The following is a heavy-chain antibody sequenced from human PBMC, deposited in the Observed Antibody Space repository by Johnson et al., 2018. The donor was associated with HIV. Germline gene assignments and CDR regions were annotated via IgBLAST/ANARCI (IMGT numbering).Heavy chain of an antibody. CDR1: GFTFSSYA. D-gene: IGHD4-17*01. J-gene: IGHJ3*02. Sequence: QVQLVESGGGLVQPGGSLRLSCAASGFTFSSYAMHWVRQAPGKGLEWVAVISYDGSNKYYADSVKGRFTISRDNSKNTLYLQMNSLRAEDTAVYYCAKVGGRHDYGDYWGPDAFDIWGQGTMVSVSS. CDR3: AKVGGRHDYGDYWGPDAFDI. CDR2: ISYDGSNK. V-gene: IGHV3-30*04.